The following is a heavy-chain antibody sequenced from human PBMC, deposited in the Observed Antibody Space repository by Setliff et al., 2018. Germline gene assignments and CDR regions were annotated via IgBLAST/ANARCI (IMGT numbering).Heavy chain of an antibody. CDR2: ISGSGGST. CDR1: GLSFSSYA. D-gene: IGHD2-15*01. V-gene: IGHV3-23*01. Sequence: GGSLRLSCVASGLSFSSYAINWVRQAPGKGLEWVSGISGSGGSTYYADSVKGRFTISRDNATNTLYLQMNSLRAEDTAVYYCAKREIIAVTRWFDPWGQGTLVTVSS. J-gene: IGHJ5*02. CDR3: AKREIIAVTRWFDP.